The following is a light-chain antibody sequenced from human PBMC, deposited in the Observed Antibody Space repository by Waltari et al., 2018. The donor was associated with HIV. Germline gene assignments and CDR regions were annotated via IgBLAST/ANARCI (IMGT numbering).Light chain of an antibody. CDR3: QQYDSFPLT. J-gene: IGKJ4*01. Sequence: DIQMTQSPPTLSASVGNRVTITSRATQHIYNWVAWYQQRPGKAPKLLIYKASNSETVVPSRFSGSGSGTEFSLTISSLQPDDLATYYCQQYDSFPLTFGGGTNVEIK. CDR1: QHIYNW. CDR2: KAS. V-gene: IGKV1-5*03.